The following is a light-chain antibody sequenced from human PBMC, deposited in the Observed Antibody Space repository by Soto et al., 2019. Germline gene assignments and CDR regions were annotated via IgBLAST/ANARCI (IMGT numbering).Light chain of an antibody. CDR1: QSVSSY. J-gene: IGKJ5*01. CDR2: DAS. Sequence: EIVLTQSPATLSLSPGERATLSCRASQSVSSYLAWYQQKPGQAPRLLIHDASNRATGIPARFSGSGSGTDFTLTISSLEPEDFAVYYCQQRTSWPTSTFGQGTRLEIK. CDR3: QQRTSWPTST. V-gene: IGKV3-11*01.